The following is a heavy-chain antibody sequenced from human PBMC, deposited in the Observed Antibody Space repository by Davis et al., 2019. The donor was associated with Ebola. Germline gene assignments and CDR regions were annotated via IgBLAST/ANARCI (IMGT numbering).Heavy chain of an antibody. Sequence: ASVKVSCKASGGTFSSYAISWVRQAPGQGLEWMGWISAYNGNTDTSTSTAYMELSSLRSEDTAVYYCAREQQLVRGLDYWGQGTLVTVSS. CDR3: AREQQLVRGLDY. D-gene: IGHD6-13*01. J-gene: IGHJ4*02. CDR1: GGTFSSYA. V-gene: IGHV1-18*01. CDR2: ISAYNGN.